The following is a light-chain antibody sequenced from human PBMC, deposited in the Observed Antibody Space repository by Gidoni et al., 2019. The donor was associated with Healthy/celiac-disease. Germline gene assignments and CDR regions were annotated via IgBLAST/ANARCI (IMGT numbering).Light chain of an antibody. Sequence: EIVFTQSPATLSLSPGERANLSCRSSQSVSSYLAWYQQKPGKAPTLLIYDAYNRATGIPARFSGSGSGTDFTITISSLEPEDFAVYYCQQRSNWPPGFTFGPGTKVDIK. CDR1: QSVSSY. V-gene: IGKV3-11*01. CDR3: QQRSNWPPGFT. J-gene: IGKJ3*01. CDR2: DAY.